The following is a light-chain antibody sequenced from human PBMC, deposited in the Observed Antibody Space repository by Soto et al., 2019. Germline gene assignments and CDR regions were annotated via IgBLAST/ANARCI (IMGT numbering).Light chain of an antibody. Sequence: QSALTQPASVSGSPGQSITISCTGTSSDIGSYNYVSWYQQHPGKAPKLMIYDVSNRPSGVSNSFSGSKSGNTASLTISGLQAEDEADYYCSSFTSSNTYVVLGGGTKLTVL. CDR3: SSFTSSNTYVV. V-gene: IGLV2-14*01. CDR1: SSDIGSYNY. J-gene: IGLJ2*01. CDR2: DVS.